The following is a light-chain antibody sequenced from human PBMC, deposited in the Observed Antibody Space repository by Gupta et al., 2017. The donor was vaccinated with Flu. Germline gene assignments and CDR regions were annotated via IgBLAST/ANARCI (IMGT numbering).Light chain of an antibody. V-gene: IGKV3-20*01. Sequence: ERATLSCRASQSVVSTFLAWYQQTPGQAPRLLIYGATSRATGIPDRCSGSGAGTDFTLTISILAPEDFAVYYWQHFGISPWTFGQGTKVEIK. CDR2: GAT. J-gene: IGKJ1*01. CDR3: QHFGISPWT. CDR1: QSVVSTF.